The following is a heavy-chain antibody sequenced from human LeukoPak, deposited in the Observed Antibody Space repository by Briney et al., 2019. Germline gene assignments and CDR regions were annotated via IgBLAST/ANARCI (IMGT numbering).Heavy chain of an antibody. Sequence: PSETLSLTCAVYGGSFSGYYWSWIRQPPGKGLEWIGEINHSGSTNYNPSFKSRVTISVDTSKNQFSLKLSSVTAADTAVYYCARGAVTTFDYWGQGTLVTVSS. CDR1: GGSFSGYY. CDR2: INHSGST. D-gene: IGHD4-17*01. CDR3: ARGAVTTFDY. V-gene: IGHV4-34*01. J-gene: IGHJ4*02.